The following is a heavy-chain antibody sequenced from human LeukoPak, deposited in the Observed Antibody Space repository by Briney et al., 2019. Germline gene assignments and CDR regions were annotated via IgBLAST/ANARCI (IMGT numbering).Heavy chain of an antibody. CDR3: ARSLAFDY. J-gene: IGHJ4*02. CDR2: IMSSSRTI. CDR1: GFTFSTYS. Sequence: GGSLSLSCAAYGFTFSTYSMNWVRQAQGLGREWFFNIMSSSRTITYEDSVKGSFTISRDNAQTSLDLQMRSLRDEDTAVYYCARSLAFDYWGQGALLSVPS. V-gene: IGHV3-48*02.